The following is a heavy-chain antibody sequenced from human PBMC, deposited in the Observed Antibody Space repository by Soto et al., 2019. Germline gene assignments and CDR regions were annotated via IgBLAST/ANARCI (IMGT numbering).Heavy chain of an antibody. Sequence: PGWSLRLSCAASGFTSSSYAMHWVRHAPVKGLEWVAVISYDGSNKYYADSVKGRFTISRDNSKNTLYLQMNSLRAEDTAVYYCARETVAGIYYYYGMDVWGQGTTVTVSS. CDR1: GFTSSSYA. CDR3: ARETVAGIYYYYGMDV. V-gene: IGHV3-30-3*01. D-gene: IGHD6-19*01. CDR2: ISYDGSNK. J-gene: IGHJ6*02.